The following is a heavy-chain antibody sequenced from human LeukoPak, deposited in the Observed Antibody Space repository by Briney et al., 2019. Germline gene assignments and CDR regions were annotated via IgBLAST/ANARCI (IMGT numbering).Heavy chain of an antibody. Sequence: GASVKVSCKASGYTFTSYGISWVRQAPGQGLEWMGWIGAYNGNTNYAQKLQGRVTKTTDTSTSTAYMELRSLRSDDTAVYYCAREVDYGDDHYYYYYMDVWGKGTTVTVSS. CDR1: GYTFTSYG. J-gene: IGHJ6*03. D-gene: IGHD4-17*01. V-gene: IGHV1-18*01. CDR3: AREVDYGDDHYYYYYMDV. CDR2: IGAYNGNT.